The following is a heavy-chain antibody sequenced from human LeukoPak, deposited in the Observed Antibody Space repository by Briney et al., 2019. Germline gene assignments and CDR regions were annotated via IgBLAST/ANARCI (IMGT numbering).Heavy chain of an antibody. V-gene: IGHV3-11*01. D-gene: IGHD3-22*01. CDR1: GFTFSNAW. CDR3: TRNMGSGYYDY. CDR2: IAGSGASI. J-gene: IGHJ4*02. Sequence: GGSLRLSCAASGFTFSNAWMSWVRQAPGKGLERISYIAGSGASIQYSDSVKGRFTVSRDNAQNSLYLQMNSLRADDTAVYYCTRNMGSGYYDYWGQGTLVTVSS.